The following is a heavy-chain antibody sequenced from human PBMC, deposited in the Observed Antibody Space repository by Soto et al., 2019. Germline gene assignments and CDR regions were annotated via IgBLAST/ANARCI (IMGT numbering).Heavy chain of an antibody. V-gene: IGHV1-46*01. CDR3: ARDFSMVVVAPGY. D-gene: IGHD3-22*01. CDR1: GYTFTSYF. Sequence: GASVKVSCKASGYTFTSYFMHWVRQAPGQGLEWMGVINPSGTSTIYAQKFQGRVTMTRDTSTNTVYMDLSSLRSEDTAVYYCARDFSMVVVAPGYWGQGTLVTVSS. CDR2: INPSGTST. J-gene: IGHJ4*02.